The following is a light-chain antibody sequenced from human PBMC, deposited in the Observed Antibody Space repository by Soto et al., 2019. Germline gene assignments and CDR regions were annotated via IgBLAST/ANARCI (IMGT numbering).Light chain of an antibody. CDR1: QSISSY. J-gene: IGKJ2*01. Sequence: DIQMTQSPSSLSASVGDRVTITCRASQSISSYLNWYQQKQGQAPKLLINAASSLQSGVPSRFGVSGSGTDFTLTISRLPPEDFATYGCHPSYSTLRYTFGQGTKLGIK. CDR3: HPSYSTLRYT. CDR2: AAS. V-gene: IGKV1-39*01.